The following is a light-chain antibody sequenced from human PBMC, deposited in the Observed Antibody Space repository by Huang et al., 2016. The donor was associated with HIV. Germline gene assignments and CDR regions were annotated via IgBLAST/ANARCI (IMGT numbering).Light chain of an antibody. V-gene: IGKV3-11*01. Sequence: ELVLTQSPDTLSLSPGDRATLSCRASQFVDTYLAWYQQKPGQAPRLLIYGASNRATGIPARFSGGGSGTDVTLTISSLEPEDFAVYYCQQRSNWPPITFGQGTRLDIK. J-gene: IGKJ5*01. CDR3: QQRSNWPPIT. CDR2: GAS. CDR1: QFVDTY.